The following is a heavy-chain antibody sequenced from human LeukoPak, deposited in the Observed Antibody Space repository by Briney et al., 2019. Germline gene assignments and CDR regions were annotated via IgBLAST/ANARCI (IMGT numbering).Heavy chain of an antibody. Sequence: PSETLSLTCTVSGGSISSYYRSWIRQPPGKGLEWIGYIYYSGSTNYNPSLKSRVTISVDTSKNQFSLKLSSVTAADTAVYYCARTPPRLDYYYYMDVWGKGTTVTVSS. V-gene: IGHV4-59*01. J-gene: IGHJ6*03. CDR2: IYYSGST. D-gene: IGHD6-25*01. CDR1: GGSISSYY. CDR3: ARTPPRLDYYYYMDV.